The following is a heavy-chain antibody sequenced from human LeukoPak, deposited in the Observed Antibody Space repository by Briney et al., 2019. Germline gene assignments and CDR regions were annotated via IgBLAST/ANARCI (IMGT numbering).Heavy chain of an antibody. CDR3: ARKAARTSGYDY. V-gene: IGHV3-23*01. Sequence: PGGSLGLSCAVSGFTFNNYGMSWVRQAPGMGLEWISAIADGGETTYYADSVKGRFTISRDYSKNTLYLQMNSVRAEDTAVYYCARKAARTSGYDYWGQGILVTVSS. CDR2: IADGGETT. CDR1: GFTFNNYG. J-gene: IGHJ4*02. D-gene: IGHD3-22*01.